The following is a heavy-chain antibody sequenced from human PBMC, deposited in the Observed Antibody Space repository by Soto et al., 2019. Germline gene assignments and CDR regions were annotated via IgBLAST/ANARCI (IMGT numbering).Heavy chain of an antibody. D-gene: IGHD1-26*01. Sequence: SETLSLTCAVSGDSISTSNWWNWVRQPPGKGLDWIGEISHSGGTNYNPSLKSRVTISLDKSKNEFSLMLASVTAADTAVYYCARRIVGASRHFDYWGQGTLVTVSS. CDR3: ARRIVGASRHFDY. CDR1: GDSISTSNW. V-gene: IGHV4-4*02. CDR2: ISHSGGT. J-gene: IGHJ4*02.